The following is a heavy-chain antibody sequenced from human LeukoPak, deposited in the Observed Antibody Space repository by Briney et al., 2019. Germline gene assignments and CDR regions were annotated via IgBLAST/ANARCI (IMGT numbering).Heavy chain of an antibody. V-gene: IGHV4-34*01. D-gene: IGHD3-3*01. CDR1: GGSFSGDY. J-gene: IGHJ4*02. Sequence: SETLSLTCAVYGGSFSGDYWSWIGQPPGKGLEWIGEIHHSGSTNYNPSLKSRVTISVDTSKNQFSLKLSSVTAADTAVYYCARSDFWSGRFDYWGQGTLVTVSS. CDR3: ARSDFWSGRFDY. CDR2: IHHSGST.